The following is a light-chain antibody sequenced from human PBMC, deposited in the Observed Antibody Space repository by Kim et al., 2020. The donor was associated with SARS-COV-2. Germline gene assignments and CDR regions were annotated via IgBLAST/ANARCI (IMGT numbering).Light chain of an antibody. Sequence: GQTASITCGGNNHGSTSLHWYQQKPGQAPVLVIYYDSDRHSGIPERFSGSNSGNTATLTISRVEAGDEADYYCQVWDSSSDHRVFGGGTQLTVL. CDR2: YDS. CDR3: QVWDSSSDHRV. J-gene: IGLJ2*01. V-gene: IGLV3-21*04. CDR1: NHGSTS.